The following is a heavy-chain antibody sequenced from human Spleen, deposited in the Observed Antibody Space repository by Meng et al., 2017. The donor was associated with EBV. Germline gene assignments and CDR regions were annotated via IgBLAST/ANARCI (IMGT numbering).Heavy chain of an antibody. CDR1: GGSVRSASYY. CDR3: ARLFYYGSGRLKFDF. D-gene: IGHD3-10*01. CDR2: IHYSGNP. J-gene: IGHJ4*02. Sequence: HLQESDPGVLKPSETLSLTCTVAGGSVRSASYYWTWIRQPPGKGLEWIGYIHYSGNPNYNSSLKRRVTISVDMSKNQFSLRLSSVTAADTAVYYCARLFYYGSGRLKFDFWGQGTLVTVSS. V-gene: IGHV4-61*01.